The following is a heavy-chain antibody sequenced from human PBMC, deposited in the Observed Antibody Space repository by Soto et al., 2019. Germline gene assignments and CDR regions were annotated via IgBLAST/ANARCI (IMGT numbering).Heavy chain of an antibody. Sequence: EVQLLESGGGLVQPGGSLRLSCAASGFTFSSYAMSWVRQAPGKGLEWVSAISGSGGSTYYADSVKGRFTISRDNSKNTLYLQMNSLRAEDTAVYYCAKDSSAWDYDFWSGYYRGYWGQGTLVTVSS. CDR1: GFTFSSYA. CDR2: ISGSGGST. D-gene: IGHD3-3*01. V-gene: IGHV3-23*01. J-gene: IGHJ4*02. CDR3: AKDSSAWDYDFWSGYYRGY.